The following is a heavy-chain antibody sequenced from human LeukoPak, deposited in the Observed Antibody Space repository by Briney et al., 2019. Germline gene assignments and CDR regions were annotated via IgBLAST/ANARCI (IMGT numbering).Heavy chain of an antibody. CDR3: ARERSGGSEYFQH. J-gene: IGHJ1*01. CDR1: GYIFTSYA. D-gene: IGHD4-23*01. V-gene: IGHV1-69*13. CDR2: IIPIFGTA. Sequence: GASVKVSCKASGYIFTSYAISWVRQAPGQGLEWMGGIIPIFGTANYAQKFQGRVTITADESTSTAYMELSSLRSEDTAVYYCARERSGGSEYFQHWGQGTLVTVSS.